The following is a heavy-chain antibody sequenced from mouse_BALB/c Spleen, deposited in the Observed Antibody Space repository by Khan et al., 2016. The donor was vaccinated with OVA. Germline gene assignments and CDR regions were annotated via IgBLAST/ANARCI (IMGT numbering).Heavy chain of an antibody. J-gene: IGHJ2*01. Sequence: VQLKQSGAVLARPGASVKMSCKASGYTFTSYWMPWVKQRPGQGLEWIGAIYPGNSDTNYNQSFKGQAKLTAVTFTSTAFMELNSLTYEDAAVYYCLRNGCGNYDGWDFWGQGTTLTVSS. V-gene: IGHV1-5*01. CDR3: LRNGCGNYDGWDF. CDR2: IYPGNSDT. CDR1: GYTFTSYW. D-gene: IGHD1-1*01.